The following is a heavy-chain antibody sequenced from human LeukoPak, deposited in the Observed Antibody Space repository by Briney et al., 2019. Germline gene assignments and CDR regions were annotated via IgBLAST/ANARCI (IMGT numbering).Heavy chain of an antibody. V-gene: IGHV3-21*01. J-gene: IGHJ4*02. CDR2: ISSSSSYI. D-gene: IGHD2-8*01. Sequence: PGGSLRLSCAASGFTFSSYSMNWVRQAPGKGLEWVSSISSSSSYIYYADSVKGRFTISRDNAKNSLYLQMNSLRAEDTAVYYCARNGYCTNGVCYFFDYWGQGTLVTVSS. CDR3: ARNGYCTNGVCYFFDY. CDR1: GFTFSSYS.